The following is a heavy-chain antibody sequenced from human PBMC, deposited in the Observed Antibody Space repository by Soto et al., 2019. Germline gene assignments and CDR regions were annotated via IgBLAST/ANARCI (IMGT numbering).Heavy chain of an antibody. J-gene: IGHJ4*02. CDR1: GFTFSSYA. CDR2: ISSNGGST. V-gene: IGHV3-64*01. Sequence: GGSLRLSCAASGFTFSSYAMHWVRQAPGKGLEYVSAISSNGGSTYYANSVKGRFTISRDNSKNTLYLQMGSLRAEDMAVYYCASGGGYFDYWGQGTLVTVSS. CDR3: ASGGGYFDY.